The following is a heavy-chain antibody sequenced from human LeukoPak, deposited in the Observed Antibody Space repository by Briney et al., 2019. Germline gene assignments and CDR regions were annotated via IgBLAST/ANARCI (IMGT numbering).Heavy chain of an antibody. J-gene: IGHJ4*02. D-gene: IGHD2-15*01. V-gene: IGHV1-46*01. CDR2: INPSSGST. Sequence: GASVKVSCKASGYTFTSYYMHWVRQAPGQGLEWMAIINPSSGSTSYARKFQGRVTVTRDTSTSTVYMDLSSLRSEDTAVYYCARGGCDGGSCLDYYWGQGTLVTVSS. CDR3: ARGGCDGGSCLDYY. CDR1: GYTFTSYY.